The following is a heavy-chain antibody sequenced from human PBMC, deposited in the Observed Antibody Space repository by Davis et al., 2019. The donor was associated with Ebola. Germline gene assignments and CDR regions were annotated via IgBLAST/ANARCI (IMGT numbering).Heavy chain of an antibody. CDR2: LSWNSDRL. D-gene: IGHD3-22*01. V-gene: IGHV3-9*01. CDR3: AARRNYYDSSGYYYFDY. J-gene: IGHJ4*02. CDR1: GFTFDDYD. Sequence: SLKISCAASGFTFDDYDMHWVRQAPGKGLEWVSGLSWNSDRLGYADSVKGRFTISRDNAKNSLYLQMNSLRAEDTALYYCAARRNYYDSSGYYYFDYWGQGTLVTVSS.